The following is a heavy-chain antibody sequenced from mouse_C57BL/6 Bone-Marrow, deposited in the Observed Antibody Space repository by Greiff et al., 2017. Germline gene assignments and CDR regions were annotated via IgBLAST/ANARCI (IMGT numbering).Heavy chain of an antibody. CDR2: IYPRDGST. Sequence: VQLQQSDAELVKPGASVKISCKVSGYTFTDHTIHWMKQRPEQGLEWIGYIYPRDGSTKYNEKFKGKATLTADKSSSTAYMQLNSLTSEYSAVYFCASKLFYYYGNPYFDYWGQGTTLTVSS. V-gene: IGHV1-78*01. CDR1: GYTFTDHT. CDR3: ASKLFYYYGNPYFDY. J-gene: IGHJ2*01. D-gene: IGHD1-1*01.